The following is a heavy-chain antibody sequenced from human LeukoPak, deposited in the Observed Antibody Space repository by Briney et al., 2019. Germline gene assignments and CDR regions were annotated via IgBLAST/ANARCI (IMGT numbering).Heavy chain of an antibody. CDR3: ARGHYGMDV. J-gene: IGHJ6*02. V-gene: IGHV3-7*05. CDR2: INPGGSER. Sequence: PGGSLRLSCEASGFTFSDHWLTWVRQAPGKGLDWVAHINPGGSERPYVDSVKGRFTISRDNAKNSLFLQMNSLRVEDAAVYYCARGHYGMDVWGQGTTVTVSS. CDR1: GFTFSDHW.